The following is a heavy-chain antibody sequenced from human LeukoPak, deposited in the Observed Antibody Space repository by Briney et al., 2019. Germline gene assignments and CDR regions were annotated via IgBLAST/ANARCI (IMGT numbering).Heavy chain of an antibody. D-gene: IGHD2-15*01. CDR3: ATRYCSGGSCYAFDY. J-gene: IGHJ4*02. V-gene: IGHV3-23*01. Sequence: GGSLRLSCAASGFTFSSYAMSWVRQAPGKGLEWVSAISGSGGSTYYADSAKGRFTISRDNSKSTVYLQMNSLRAEDTAVYYCATRYCSGGSCYAFDYWGQGTLVTVSS. CDR1: GFTFSSYA. CDR2: ISGSGGST.